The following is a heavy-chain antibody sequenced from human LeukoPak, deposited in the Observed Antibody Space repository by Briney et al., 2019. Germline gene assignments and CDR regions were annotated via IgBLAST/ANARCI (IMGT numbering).Heavy chain of an antibody. Sequence: SETLSLTCAVYGGSFSGYYWSWIRQPPGKGLEWIGEINHSVSANYNPPLKSRVTISVDTSKNQFSLKLSSVTAADTAVYYCASRRYDFWSGYPRVYYFDYWGQGTLVTVSS. CDR2: INHSVSA. CDR1: GGSFSGYY. J-gene: IGHJ4*02. V-gene: IGHV4-34*01. CDR3: ASRRYDFWSGYPRVYYFDY. D-gene: IGHD3-3*01.